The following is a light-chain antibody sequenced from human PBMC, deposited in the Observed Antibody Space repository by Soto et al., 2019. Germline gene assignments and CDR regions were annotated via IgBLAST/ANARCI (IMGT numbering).Light chain of an antibody. CDR3: QPYDKHWT. V-gene: IGKV1-5*03. CDR1: QLISSW. CDR2: KAS. Sequence: DIQTTQSPSTLSASVRDSVTITCRASQLISSWLAWYQQKPGKAPKLPIYKASRLERGVPSGFSVSESGTEFTLTITSLQADDFATDYCQPYDKHWTFGPRTKVDIK. J-gene: IGKJ1*01.